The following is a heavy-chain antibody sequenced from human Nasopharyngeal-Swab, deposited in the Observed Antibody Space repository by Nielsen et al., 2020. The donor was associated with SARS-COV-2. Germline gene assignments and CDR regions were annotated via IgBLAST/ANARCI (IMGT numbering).Heavy chain of an antibody. CDR2: ITSGNSV. Sequence: GGPLRLSCATSGFTFSLYTMTWVRQPPGKGLQWISYITSGNSVQYADSVKGRFTISRDNAENPLYLNMNRLRADDSAVYYCARRYYYDSSYHYPLDYWGQGTLVTVSS. CDR1: GFTFSLYT. CDR3: ARRYYYDSSYHYPLDY. J-gene: IGHJ4*02. D-gene: IGHD3-22*01. V-gene: IGHV3-21*05.